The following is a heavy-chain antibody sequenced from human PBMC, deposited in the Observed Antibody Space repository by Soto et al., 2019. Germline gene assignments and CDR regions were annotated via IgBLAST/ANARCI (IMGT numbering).Heavy chain of an antibody. Sequence: QVQLVQSGAEVKEPGASVRLSCKTSGYHFTSSFIHWVRQGPGLGLEWMGTLNPNSHDTIYAQKFLGRVTMTKDMSSSTAFMGLTSLRFDDTATYYRARVIAHCKEGTCSAWGRGTVVTVSS. CDR2: LNPNSHDT. CDR3: ARVIAHCKEGTCSA. CDR1: GYHFTSSF. V-gene: IGHV1-46*01. J-gene: IGHJ4*02. D-gene: IGHD2-21*01.